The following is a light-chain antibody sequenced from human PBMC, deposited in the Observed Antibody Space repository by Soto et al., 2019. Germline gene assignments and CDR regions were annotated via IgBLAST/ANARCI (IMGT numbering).Light chain of an antibody. V-gene: IGLV3-21*04. CDR1: NIGSKS. CDR2: YDS. Sequence: SYELTQPPSVSVAPGKTARITCGGNNIGSKSVHWYQQKPGQAPVLVIYYDSDRPSGIPERFSGSNSGNTATLTISRVEAGDDADYYCQVWDSTIDHVVFGGGTKLTVL. CDR3: QVWDSTIDHVV. J-gene: IGLJ2*01.